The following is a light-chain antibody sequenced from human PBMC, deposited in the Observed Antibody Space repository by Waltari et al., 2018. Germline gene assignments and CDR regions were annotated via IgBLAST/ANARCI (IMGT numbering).Light chain of an antibody. CDR1: SSNIGAGYD. V-gene: IGLV1-40*01. Sequence: QSVLTQPPSVSGAPGQRITISCTGTSSNIGAGYDVHWYLQLPGTAPKLLILGNNNPPSGVPDRFSASKSHTSASPAITGLQAEDEADYYCQSYDSSLSGVIFGGGTKLTVL. CDR3: QSYDSSLSGVI. CDR2: GNN. J-gene: IGLJ2*01.